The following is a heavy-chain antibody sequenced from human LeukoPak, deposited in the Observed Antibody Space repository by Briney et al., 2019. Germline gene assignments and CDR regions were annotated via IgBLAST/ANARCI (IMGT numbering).Heavy chain of an antibody. CDR2: VSGSGGST. V-gene: IGHV3-23*01. Sequence: PGGSLRLSCAASGFPFSSYAMSWVRQAPGKGLEWASAVSGSGGSTRYADSVKGRFTISRDNSKNTLHLQMNSLRVEDTAIYYCAKSDYYDSSGHPSSFEYWGQGTLVTVSS. CDR3: AKSDYYDSSGHPSSFEY. CDR1: GFPFSSYA. D-gene: IGHD3-22*01. J-gene: IGHJ4*02.